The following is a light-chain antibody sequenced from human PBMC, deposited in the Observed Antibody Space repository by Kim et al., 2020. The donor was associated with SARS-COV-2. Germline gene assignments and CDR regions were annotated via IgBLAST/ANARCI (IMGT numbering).Light chain of an antibody. CDR1: QSISNN. CDR2: AAS. V-gene: IGKV1-39*01. CDR3: QQSHTAPSLT. Sequence: DIQMTQSPSSLSASVGDRVTIACRASQSISNNLNWYQQKPGKAPNLLIYAASSLQGGVPSRFSGSGSGTDFTLTISSLQPEDFATYYCQQSHTAPSLTFGGGTKLEI. J-gene: IGKJ4*01.